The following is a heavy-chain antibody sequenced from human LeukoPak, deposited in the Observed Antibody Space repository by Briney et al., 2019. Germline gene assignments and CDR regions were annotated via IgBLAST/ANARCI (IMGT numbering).Heavy chain of an antibody. V-gene: IGHV1-18*01. CDR2: ISAYNGNA. CDR1: GYTFTSYG. Sequence: ASVKVSCKASGYTFTSYGISWVRQAPGQGLEWMGWISAYNGNANYAQKLQGRVTMTTDTSTSTAYMELRSLRSDDTAVYYCARDDTMARGTASRGYNWFDPWGQGTLVTVSS. J-gene: IGHJ5*02. D-gene: IGHD3-10*01. CDR3: ARDDTMARGTASRGYNWFDP.